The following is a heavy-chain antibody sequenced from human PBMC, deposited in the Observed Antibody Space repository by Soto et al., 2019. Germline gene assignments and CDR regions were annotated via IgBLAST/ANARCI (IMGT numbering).Heavy chain of an antibody. CDR1: GFTFSTFW. Sequence: EVQLVESGGGLVQPGGSLRLSCEASGFTFSTFWMHWVRQAPGKGLVWVSRINSDGSSTYYADSVKGRVTISRDNAKNTLYLQLNSLRPEETDVYYCARDFEYWGEGTLVTVSS. CDR3: ARDFEY. V-gene: IGHV3-74*01. J-gene: IGHJ4*02. CDR2: INSDGSST.